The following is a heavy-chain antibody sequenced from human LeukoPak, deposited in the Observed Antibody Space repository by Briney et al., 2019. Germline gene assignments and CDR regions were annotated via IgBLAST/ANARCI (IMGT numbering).Heavy chain of an antibody. CDR2: ISSNGGST. CDR1: GFTFSTYA. CDR3: GGLAVFDY. V-gene: IGHV3-64*01. J-gene: IGHJ4*02. D-gene: IGHD2-15*01. Sequence: PGGSLRLSCAASGFTFSTYAMHWVRQAPGKGLEYVSAISSNGGSTYYANSVKGRFTISRDNSRNTLYLQMNSLRPEDTAVYYCGGLAVFDYWGQGTLVTVSS.